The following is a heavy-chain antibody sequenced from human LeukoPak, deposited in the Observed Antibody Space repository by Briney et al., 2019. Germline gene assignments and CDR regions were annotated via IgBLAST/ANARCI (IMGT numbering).Heavy chain of an antibody. CDR3: ARDVGQWLAVFDY. CDR1: GFTFSDYY. V-gene: IGHV3-11*01. D-gene: IGHD6-19*01. Sequence: TGGSLRLSCAASGFTFSDYYMSWIRQAPGKGLEWVSYISSSGSTIYCADPVKGRFTISRDNAKNSLYLQMNSLRAEDTAVYYCARDVGQWLAVFDYWGQGTLVTVSS. CDR2: ISSSGSTI. J-gene: IGHJ4*02.